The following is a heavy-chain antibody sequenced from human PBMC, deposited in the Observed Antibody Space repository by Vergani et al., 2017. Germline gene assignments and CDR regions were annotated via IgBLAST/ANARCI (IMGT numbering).Heavy chain of an antibody. CDR1: GFTFRSYA. D-gene: IGHD5-18*01. J-gene: IGHJ4*02. Sequence: EVQLLESGGDLVQPGGSLRLSCAASGFTFRSYAMSWVRQAPGKGLEWVSSISGSGGSTYYADSVKGRFTFSRDNSTNMLYLQMNSLRADDTAVYYCAKDAGYSYGIEVDYWGQGTLVTVSS. CDR2: ISGSGGST. V-gene: IGHV3-23*01. CDR3: AKDAGYSYGIEVDY.